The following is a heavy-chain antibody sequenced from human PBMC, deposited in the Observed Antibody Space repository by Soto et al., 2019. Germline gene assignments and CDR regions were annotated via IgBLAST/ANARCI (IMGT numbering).Heavy chain of an antibody. CDR2: INPNGGLT. J-gene: IGHJ6*02. V-gene: IGHV1-2*02. CDR3: AKGAYYYYYGMDV. Sequence: ASVKVSCKTSGDSFNDYYIHWVRQAPGQGLEWMGWINPNGGLTKYAQKFQGRVTVTRDTSIRTVYLDLSSLRSDDTAVYYCAKGAYYYYYGMDVWGQGTTVTVSS. CDR1: GDSFNDYY.